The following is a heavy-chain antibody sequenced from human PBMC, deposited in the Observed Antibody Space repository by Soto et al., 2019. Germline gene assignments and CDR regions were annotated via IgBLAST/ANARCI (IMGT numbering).Heavy chain of an antibody. CDR1: GFTFGTFA. V-gene: IGHV3-23*03. CDR3: AKDVRPDCYWAIDC. J-gene: IGHJ4*02. CDR2: IYGDSSGI. Sequence: PGGSLRLSCAASGFTFGTFAMNWFRQPPGKGLEWVSGIYGDSSGIFYADSVKGRFTISRDNYKNTLYLQMNSLRAEDTAVYYCAKDVRPDCYWAIDCWGQGALV. D-gene: IGHD2-21*01.